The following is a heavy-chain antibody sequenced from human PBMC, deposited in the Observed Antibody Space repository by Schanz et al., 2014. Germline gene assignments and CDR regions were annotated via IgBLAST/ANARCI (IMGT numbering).Heavy chain of an antibody. D-gene: IGHD4-17*01. V-gene: IGHV1-46*01. Sequence: QVQLVHSGAEVKKPGSSVKVFCTASRSTFSSYTISWVRQAPGQGLEWMGIINPSAGGTSYAQKFQGRVTMTRDTSTSTAYMELSSLRSEDTAVYYCARGYGDSPTDFWGQGTLVTVSS. CDR3: ARGYGDSPTDF. CDR1: RSTFSSYT. CDR2: INPSAGGT. J-gene: IGHJ4*02.